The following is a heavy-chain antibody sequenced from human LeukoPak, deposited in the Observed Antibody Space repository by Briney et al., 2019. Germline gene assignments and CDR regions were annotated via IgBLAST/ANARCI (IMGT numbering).Heavy chain of an antibody. V-gene: IGHV5-10-1*01. Sequence: GESLRISCKGSGYSFTSYWISWVRQMPGKGLEWMGWIDPSDSYTNYSPSFQGHVTISADKSISTAYLQWSSLKASDTAMYYCARSFQGYCSGGSCYPPFDPWGQGTLVTVSS. D-gene: IGHD2-15*01. CDR3: ARSFQGYCSGGSCYPPFDP. CDR1: GYSFTSYW. CDR2: IDPSDSYT. J-gene: IGHJ5*02.